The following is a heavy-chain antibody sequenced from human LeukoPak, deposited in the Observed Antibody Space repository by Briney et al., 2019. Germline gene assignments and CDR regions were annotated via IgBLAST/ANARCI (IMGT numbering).Heavy chain of an antibody. V-gene: IGHV3-15*01. CDR1: GFTFSNAW. D-gene: IGHD3-9*01. CDR2: IKSKTDGGTT. Sequence: SGGSLRLSCAASGFTFSNAWMSWVRQAPGKGLEWVGRIKSKTDGGTTDYAAPVKGRFTISRDDSKNTLYLQMNSLKTEDTAVYYCTTRLRYFDWTIYDFDYWGQGTLVTVSS. J-gene: IGHJ4*02. CDR3: TTRLRYFDWTIYDFDY.